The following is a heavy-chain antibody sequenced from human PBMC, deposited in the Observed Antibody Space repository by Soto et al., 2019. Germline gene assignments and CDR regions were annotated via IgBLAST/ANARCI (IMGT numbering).Heavy chain of an antibody. J-gene: IGHJ6*02. Sequence: SETLSLTCTVSGGSISSGGYYWSWIRQHPGKGLEWIGYIYYSGSTYYNPSLKSRVTISVDTSKNQFSLKLGSVTAADTAVYYCARENSGYSYGYPYYYYGMDVWGQGTTVTVSS. D-gene: IGHD5-18*01. V-gene: IGHV4-31*03. CDR3: ARENSGYSYGYPYYYYGMDV. CDR1: GGSISSGGYY. CDR2: IYYSGST.